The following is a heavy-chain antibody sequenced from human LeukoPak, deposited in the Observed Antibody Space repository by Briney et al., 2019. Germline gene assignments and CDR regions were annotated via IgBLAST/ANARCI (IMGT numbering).Heavy chain of an antibody. CDR2: ISAYNGYT. J-gene: IGHJ4*02. CDR3: ARSAAGTFTPFDY. CDR1: GYSFTNYG. D-gene: IGHD6-13*01. V-gene: IGHV1-18*01. Sequence: ASVKVSCKASGYSFTNYGISWVRQAPGQGLEWMGWISAYNGYTHFAQKFQGRVTMTTDTSTSTAYMELSRLRSDDTAVYYCARSAAGTFTPFDYWGQGTLVTVSS.